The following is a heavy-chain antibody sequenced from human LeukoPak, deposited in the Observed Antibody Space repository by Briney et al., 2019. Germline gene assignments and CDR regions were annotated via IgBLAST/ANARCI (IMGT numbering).Heavy chain of an antibody. CDR2: ISSSGSTI. J-gene: IGHJ4*02. CDR1: GFTFSSYE. D-gene: IGHD3-22*01. V-gene: IGHV3-48*03. CDR3: ARGASSGYYFDY. Sequence: PGGSLRLSCAASGFTFSSYEMNWVRQAPGKGLEWVSYISSSGSTIYYADSVKGRFTISRDNAKNSLYLQMNSLRAEDTAVYYCARGASSGYYFDYWGQGTQVTVSS.